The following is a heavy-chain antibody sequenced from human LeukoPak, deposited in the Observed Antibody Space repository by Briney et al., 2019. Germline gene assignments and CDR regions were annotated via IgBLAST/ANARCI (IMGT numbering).Heavy chain of an antibody. CDR3: ARDASAYY. Sequence: GGSLRLSCVAPGLTLSNYWMSWVRQAPGKGLEWVATIKPDGSEKYYVDSVKGRFTISRDNAKRSLYLQMDSLRAEDTAVYYCARDASAYYWGQGTLVTVSP. V-gene: IGHV3-7*01. CDR1: GLTLSNYW. D-gene: IGHD3-3*01. CDR2: IKPDGSEK. J-gene: IGHJ4*02.